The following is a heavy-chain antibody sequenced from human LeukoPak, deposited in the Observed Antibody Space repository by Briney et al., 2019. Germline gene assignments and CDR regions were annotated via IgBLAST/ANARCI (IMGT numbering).Heavy chain of an antibody. V-gene: IGHV4-59*01. Sequence: SETLSLTCTVSGGSIGSYYWSWIRQPPGKGLEWIGYIYYSGSTNYNPSLKSRVTISVDTSKNQFSLKLSSVTAADTAVYYCARGLETIAVAGTDWFDPWGQGTLVTVSS. CDR2: IYYSGST. D-gene: IGHD6-19*01. CDR1: GGSIGSYY. CDR3: ARGLETIAVAGTDWFDP. J-gene: IGHJ5*02.